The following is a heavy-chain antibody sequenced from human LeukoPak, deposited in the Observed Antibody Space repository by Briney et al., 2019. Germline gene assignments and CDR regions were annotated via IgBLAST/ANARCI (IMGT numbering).Heavy chain of an antibody. CDR3: ARSGGSWRAFDI. V-gene: IGHV4-30-2*01. Sequence: PSQTLSLTCTVSGGSISSGGYYWSWIRQPPGKGLEWIGYIYHSGSTYYNPSLKSRVTISVDRSKNQFSLKLSSVTAADTAVYYCARSGGSWRAFDIWGQGTMVTVSS. D-gene: IGHD2-15*01. J-gene: IGHJ3*02. CDR2: IYHSGST. CDR1: GGSISSGGYY.